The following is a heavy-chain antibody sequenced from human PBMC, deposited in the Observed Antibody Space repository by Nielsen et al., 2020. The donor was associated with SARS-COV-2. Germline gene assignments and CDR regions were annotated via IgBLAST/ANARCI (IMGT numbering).Heavy chain of an antibody. CDR3: AKDGVVRGDALDL. V-gene: IGHV3-23*01. CDR1: GFTFSNAW. Sequence: GESLKISCAASGFTFSNAWMSWVRRAPGRGLQWVTGVSASGGSTYYTDSVKGRFSISRDNSKNTLFLQMHSLRVEDTAVYYCAKDGVVRGDALDLWGQGTMVTVSS. CDR2: VSASGGST. J-gene: IGHJ3*01. D-gene: IGHD3-10*01.